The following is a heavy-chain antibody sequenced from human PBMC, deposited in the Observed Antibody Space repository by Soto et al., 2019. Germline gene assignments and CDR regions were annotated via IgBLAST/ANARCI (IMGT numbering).Heavy chain of an antibody. CDR3: VNHRVGGPATAQTGPGSAG. CDR1: GFTFSTHA. CDR2: VTGNSALT. V-gene: IGHV3-23*01. D-gene: IGHD3-10*01. J-gene: IGHJ4*02. Sequence: GSLRLSCTASGFTFSTHAMTWVRQAPGKGLEWVSTVTGNSALTFYIDAVKGRSTISRDNSKNSLYLQLNSLTADDTATYYCVNHRVGGPATAQTGPGSAGGGQGTRVPVPP.